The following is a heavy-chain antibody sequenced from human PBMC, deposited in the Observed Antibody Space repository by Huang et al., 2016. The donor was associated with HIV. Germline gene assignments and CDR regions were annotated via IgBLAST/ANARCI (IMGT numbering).Heavy chain of an antibody. D-gene: IGHD3-10*01. V-gene: IGHV3-48*01. CDR1: GFTFSTYN. Sequence: EVQLMESGGGLVQYGGSLRLSCAASGFTFSTYNMNWVRQAPGKGLWLVSYITRSSGSIYYADAVKGRFTISRDNAKNSLYLQMNSLRAEDTAVYYCARFGSYYYGSGSYLDAFDIWGQGTMVTVSS. CDR3: ARFGSYYYGSGSYLDAFDI. J-gene: IGHJ3*02. CDR2: ITRSSGSI.